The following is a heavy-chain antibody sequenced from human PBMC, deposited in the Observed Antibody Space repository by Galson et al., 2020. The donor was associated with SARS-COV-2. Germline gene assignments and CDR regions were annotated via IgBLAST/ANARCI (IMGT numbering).Heavy chain of an antibody. J-gene: IGHJ6*03. CDR2: INHSGST. D-gene: IGHD3-9*01. CDR1: GGSFSGYY. V-gene: IGHV4-34*01. Sequence: SETLSLTCAVYGGSFSGYYWSWIRQPPGKGLEWIGEINHSGSTNYNPSLKSRVTISVDTSKNQVSLKLTSVTAADTAVYYCARAILPGLNFYYSYYYYMDVWGKGTTVTISS. CDR3: ARAILPGLNFYYSYYYYMDV.